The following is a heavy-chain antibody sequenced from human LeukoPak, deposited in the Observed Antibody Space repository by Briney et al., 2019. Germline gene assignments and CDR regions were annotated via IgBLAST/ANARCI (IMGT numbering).Heavy chain of an antibody. V-gene: IGHV4-59*08. D-gene: IGHD5-12*01. J-gene: IGHJ6*03. CDR1: GGSISSYY. Sequence: SETLSLTCTVSGGSISSYYWSWIRQPPGKGLEWIEYIYYSGSTNYNPSLKSRVTISVDTSKNQFSLKLSSVTAADTAVYYCARVLSGYSGYGGYYYMDVWGKGTTVTVSS. CDR3: ARVLSGYSGYGGYYYMDV. CDR2: IYYSGST.